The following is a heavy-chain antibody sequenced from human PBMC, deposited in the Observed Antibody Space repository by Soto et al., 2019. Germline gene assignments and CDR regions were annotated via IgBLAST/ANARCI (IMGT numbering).Heavy chain of an antibody. CDR2: INHSGST. Sequence: SETLSLTCAVYGGSFSGYYWSWIRQPPGKGLEWIGEINHSGSTNYNPSLKSRVTISVDTSKNQFSLKLSSVTAADTAVYYCARGVLAAPTGYYYYGMDVWGQGTTVTVSS. CDR3: ARGVLAAPTGYYYYGMDV. CDR1: GGSFSGYY. J-gene: IGHJ6*02. D-gene: IGHD3-3*02. V-gene: IGHV4-34*01.